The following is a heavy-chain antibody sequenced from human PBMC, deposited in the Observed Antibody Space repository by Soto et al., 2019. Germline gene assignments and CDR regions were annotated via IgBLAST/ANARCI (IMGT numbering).Heavy chain of an antibody. D-gene: IGHD1-1*01. CDR1: GFTFSAYW. CDR3: ARGPRVSSTGTGAH. V-gene: IGHV3-74*01. CDR2: ISDDGSTA. Sequence: SCSVSGFTFSAYWMHWVRQVPGKGLTWVSRISDDGSTATYADSVKGRFVISRDNAKNSLYLEMNTLRADDSGLYYCARGPRVSSTGTGAHWGRGTLVTVSS. J-gene: IGHJ4*02.